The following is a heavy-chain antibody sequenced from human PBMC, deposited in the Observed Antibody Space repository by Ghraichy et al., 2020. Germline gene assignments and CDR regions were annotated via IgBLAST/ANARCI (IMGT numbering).Heavy chain of an antibody. J-gene: IGHJ4*02. CDR1: GFTFSSYA. Sequence: GGSLRLSCAASGFTFSSYAMHWVRQAPGKGLEWVAVISYDGSNKYYADSVKGRFTISRDNSKNTLYLQMNSLRAEDTAVYYCARDPEGIVLGRGYFDYWGQGTLVTVSS. CDR2: ISYDGSNK. D-gene: IGHD2-8*02. CDR3: ARDPEGIVLGRGYFDY. V-gene: IGHV3-30-3*01.